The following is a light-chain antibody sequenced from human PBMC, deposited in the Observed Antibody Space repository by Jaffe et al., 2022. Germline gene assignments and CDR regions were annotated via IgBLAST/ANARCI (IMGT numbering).Light chain of an antibody. CDR2: DAS. CDR1: QSLSTY. Sequence: EIVLTQSPGTLSLSPGERATLSCRASQSLSTYLAWYQQKPGQAPRLLIYDASSRATGIPDRFSGSGSGTDFTLTISSLEPEDFAVYYCQHFGTSLWTFGQGTKVEIK. J-gene: IGKJ1*01. V-gene: IGKV3-20*01. CDR3: QHFGTSLWT.